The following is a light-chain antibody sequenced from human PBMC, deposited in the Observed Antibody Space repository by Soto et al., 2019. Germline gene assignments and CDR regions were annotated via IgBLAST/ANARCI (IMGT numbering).Light chain of an antibody. CDR3: QEYSSYWT. J-gene: IGKJ1*01. CDR1: QSINRR. V-gene: IGKV1-5*01. Sequence: DIQMTQSPSTLSASAGDRVTITCRASQSINRRLAWYQQKPGKAPKLLIYDASNLESGVPSRFSGSGSGTEFTLTINGLQSDDFATYYCQEYSSYWTFGQGTKVDIK. CDR2: DAS.